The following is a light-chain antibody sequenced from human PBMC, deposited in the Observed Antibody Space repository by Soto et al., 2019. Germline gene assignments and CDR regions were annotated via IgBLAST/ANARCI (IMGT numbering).Light chain of an antibody. CDR1: QGIRND. CDR2: ASS. V-gene: IGKV1-17*01. J-gene: IGKJ4*01. CDR3: LQHNSYPLT. Sequence: DIQMTQSPSSLSASVGDRVTITCRASQGIRNDVGWYKQKPGKAPKRLIYASSSLQRGVPSRFRRSGSGTEFTLTISSLQPEDFETYYCLQHNSYPLTFGGGTKVDIK.